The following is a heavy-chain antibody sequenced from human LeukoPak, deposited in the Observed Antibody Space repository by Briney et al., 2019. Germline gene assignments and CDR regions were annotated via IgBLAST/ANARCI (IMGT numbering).Heavy chain of an antibody. J-gene: IGHJ4*02. Sequence: PGRSLRLSCAASGFTFSSYGMHWVRQAPGKGLEWVAVISYDGSNKYYADSVKGRFTISRDNSKNTLYLQMNSLRAEDTAVYYCAKSGDYYFDYWGQGTLVTVSS. CDR3: AKSGDYYFDY. CDR1: GFTFSSYG. CDR2: ISYDGSNK. D-gene: IGHD4-17*01. V-gene: IGHV3-30*18.